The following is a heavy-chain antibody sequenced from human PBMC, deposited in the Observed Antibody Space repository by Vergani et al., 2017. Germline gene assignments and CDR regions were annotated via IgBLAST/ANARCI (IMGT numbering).Heavy chain of an antibody. Sequence: QVQLQESGPGLVKPSETLSLTCTVSGGSISSYYWSWIRQPPGKGLEWIGYIYYSGSTNYNPSLKSGVTISVDTSKSQFSLRLSSVTAADTAVYYCARVHCSGGSCYSEGVDAFDIWGQGTMVTVSS. V-gene: IGHV4-59*01. D-gene: IGHD2-15*01. CDR3: ARVHCSGGSCYSEGVDAFDI. J-gene: IGHJ3*02. CDR2: IYYSGST. CDR1: GGSISSYY.